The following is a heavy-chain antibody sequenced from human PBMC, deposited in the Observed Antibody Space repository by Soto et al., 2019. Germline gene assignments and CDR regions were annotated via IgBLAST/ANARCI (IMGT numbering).Heavy chain of an antibody. CDR2: IIPMFAAT. J-gene: IGHJ4*02. CDR3: ARGGIVAVPAALSSYDDYTNYRFDS. D-gene: IGHD4-4*01. Sequence: QVQLAQSGAEVRKPGSSVKVSCRASGGSFSDFAFSWVRQAPGQGLEWMGGIIPMFAATKYAQRFQGRVTITADASTRTVYWALSSRTSDDSAVYYCARGGIVAVPAALSSYDDYTNYRFDSWGEGTLVSVSS. V-gene: IGHV1-69*01. CDR1: GGSFSDFA.